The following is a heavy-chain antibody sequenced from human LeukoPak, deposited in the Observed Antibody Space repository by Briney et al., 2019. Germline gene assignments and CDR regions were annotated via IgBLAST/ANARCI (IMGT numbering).Heavy chain of an antibody. CDR3: ARRWNYGRNYYIDV. V-gene: IGHV4-34*01. D-gene: IGHD1-7*01. Sequence: SETLSLTCAVYGGSFSNYYWSWIHQPPGKGLEWIGEINDSGRTNYNPSLMSRVTVSVDTSKKQFSLRLTSVTATDTAVYYCARRWNYGRNYYIDVWGKGATVSVSS. CDR2: INDSGRT. CDR1: GGSFSNYY. J-gene: IGHJ6*03.